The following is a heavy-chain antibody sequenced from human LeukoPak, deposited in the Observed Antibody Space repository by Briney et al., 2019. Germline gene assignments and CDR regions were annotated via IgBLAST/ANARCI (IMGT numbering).Heavy chain of an antibody. D-gene: IGHD5-12*01. V-gene: IGHV4-34*01. J-gene: IGHJ4*02. CDR2: INHSGST. Sequence: SETLSLTCAVYGGSFSGYYCSWIRQPPGKGLEWIGEINHSGSTNYNPSLKSRVTISVDTSKNQFSLKLSSVTAADTAVYYCARGGYSGYKIWGQGTLVTVSS. CDR1: GGSFSGYY. CDR3: ARGGYSGYKI.